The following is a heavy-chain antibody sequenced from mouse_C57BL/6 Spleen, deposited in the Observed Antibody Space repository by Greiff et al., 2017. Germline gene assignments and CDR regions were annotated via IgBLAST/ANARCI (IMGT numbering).Heavy chain of an antibody. CDR3: TRSPYYYGSSYLYYFDY. D-gene: IGHD1-1*01. CDR1: GYTFTDYE. V-gene: IGHV1-15*01. CDR2: IDPETGGT. Sequence: QVHVKQSGAELVRPGASVTLSCKASGYTFTDYEMHWVKQTPVHGLEWIGAIDPETGGTAYNQKFKGKAILTADKSSSTAYMELRSLTSEDSAVYYCTRSPYYYGSSYLYYFDYWGQGTTRTVSS. J-gene: IGHJ2*01.